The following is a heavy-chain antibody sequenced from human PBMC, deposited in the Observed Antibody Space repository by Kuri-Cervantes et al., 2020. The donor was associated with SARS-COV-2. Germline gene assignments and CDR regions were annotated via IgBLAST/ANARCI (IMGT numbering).Heavy chain of an antibody. J-gene: IGHJ3*02. CDR1: GFKFSRTD. V-gene: IGHV3-30*03. Sequence: GESLKISCAASGFKFSRTDMHWVRQAPGKGLEWVAFISYDGNNKKCIASGKGRFTISRDNSQNKLYLQMNSLRDEDTAVYYCARDTIFGVVIRESSAFDIWGRGTMVTVSS. CDR2: ISYDGNNK. D-gene: IGHD3-3*01. CDR3: ARDTIFGVVIRESSAFDI.